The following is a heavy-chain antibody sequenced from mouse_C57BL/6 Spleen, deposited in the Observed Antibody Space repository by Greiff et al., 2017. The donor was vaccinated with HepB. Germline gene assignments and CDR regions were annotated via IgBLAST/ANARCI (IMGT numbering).Heavy chain of an antibody. CDR3: ARGILRYYAMDY. CDR2: INPNNGGT. CDR1: GYTFTDYY. Sequence: VQLQQSGPELVKPGASVKISCKASGYTFTDYYMNWVKQSHGKSLEWIGDINPNNGGTSYNQKFKGKATLTVDKSSSTAYMELRSLTSADSAVYYCARGILRYYAMDYWGQGTSVTVSS. V-gene: IGHV1-26*01. D-gene: IGHD1-1*01. J-gene: IGHJ4*01.